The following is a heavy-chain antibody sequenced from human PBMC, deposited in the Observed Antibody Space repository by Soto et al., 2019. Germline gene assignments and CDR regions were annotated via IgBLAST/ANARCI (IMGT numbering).Heavy chain of an antibody. D-gene: IGHD3-3*01. J-gene: IGHJ6*02. CDR1: GGTFSSYA. Sequence: SVKVSCKASGGTFSSYAISWVRQAPGQGLERMGGIIPIFGTANYAQKFQGRVTITADESTSTAYMELSSLRSEDTAVYYCARARYYVFLCGYFGVPISINYYYYGMDVWGQGTTVTVSS. V-gene: IGHV1-69*13. CDR3: ARARYYVFLCGYFGVPISINYYYYGMDV. CDR2: IIPIFGTA.